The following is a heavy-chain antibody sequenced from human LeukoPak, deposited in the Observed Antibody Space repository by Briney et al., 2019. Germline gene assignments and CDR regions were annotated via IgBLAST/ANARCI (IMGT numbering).Heavy chain of an antibody. J-gene: IGHJ4*02. V-gene: IGHV3-21*01. CDR1: GFTSSSYS. Sequence: GGSLRLSCAASGFTSSSYSMNWVRQAPGKGLEWVSSISSSSSYIYYADSVKGRFTISRDNAKNSLYLQMNSLRAEDTAVYYCARGGAAMAYYWGQGTLVTVSS. D-gene: IGHD5-18*01. CDR3: ARGGAAMAYY. CDR2: ISSSSSYI.